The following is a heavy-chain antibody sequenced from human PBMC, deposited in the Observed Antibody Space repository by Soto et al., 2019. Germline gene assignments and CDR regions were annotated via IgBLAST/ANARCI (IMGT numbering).Heavy chain of an antibody. CDR3: ARDSSSWYYYYGMDV. V-gene: IGHV3-23*01. Sequence: EVQLLESGGGLVQPGGSLRLSCAASGFTFSSYAMSWVRQAPGKGLEWVSAISGSGGSTYYADSVKGRFTISRDNSKNSLYLQMNSLRAEDTAVYYCARDSSSWYYYYGMDVWGQGTTVTVSS. J-gene: IGHJ6*02. CDR1: GFTFSSYA. CDR2: ISGSGGST. D-gene: IGHD6-13*01.